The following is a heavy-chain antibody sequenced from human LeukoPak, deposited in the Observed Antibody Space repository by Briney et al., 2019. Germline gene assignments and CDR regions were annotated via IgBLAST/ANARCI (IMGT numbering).Heavy chain of an antibody. CDR1: GFTFSSYG. Sequence: GRSLRLSCAASGFTFSSYGMHWVRQAPGKGLEWVAVIWYDGSNKYYADSVKGRFTISRDNSKNTLYLQINSLRAEDTAVYYCARVPLYCSGGSCSFLGYYYYGMDVWGQGTTVTVSS. CDR3: ARVPLYCSGGSCSFLGYYYYGMDV. CDR2: IWYDGSNK. D-gene: IGHD2-15*01. V-gene: IGHV3-33*01. J-gene: IGHJ6*02.